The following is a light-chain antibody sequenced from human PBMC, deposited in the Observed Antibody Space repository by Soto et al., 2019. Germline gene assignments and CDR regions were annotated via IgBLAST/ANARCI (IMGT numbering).Light chain of an antibody. Sequence: QSVLTQPPSASGTPGQRVTISCSGSSSNIGRNTVNWYQQLPGTAPKLLIYGNNQRPSGVPARISGSKSGTSASLAISGLQSQDEADYYYAAWDDSLNGNVVFGGGTKLTVL. CDR2: GNN. J-gene: IGLJ2*01. CDR1: SSNIGRNT. CDR3: AAWDDSLNGNVV. V-gene: IGLV1-44*01.